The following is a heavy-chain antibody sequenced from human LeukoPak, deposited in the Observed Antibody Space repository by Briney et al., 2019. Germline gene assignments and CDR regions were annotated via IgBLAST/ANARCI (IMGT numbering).Heavy chain of an antibody. Sequence: ASVKVSCKASGYTFTTYYVHWVRQAPGQGLEWMGIINPSGGSTTYAQKFRGRLTMTRDMSTSTVYMELSSLRSEDTAVYYCARDRYSSRAFDFDYWGQGTLVTVSS. CDR3: ARDRYSSRAFDFDY. CDR1: GYTFTTYY. J-gene: IGHJ4*02. D-gene: IGHD6-13*01. CDR2: INPSGGST. V-gene: IGHV1-46*01.